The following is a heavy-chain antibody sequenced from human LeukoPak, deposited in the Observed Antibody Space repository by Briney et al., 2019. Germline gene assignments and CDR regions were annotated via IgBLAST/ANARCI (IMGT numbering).Heavy chain of an antibody. D-gene: IGHD4-23*01. Sequence: GGSLRLSCAASGFTFSNHWMSWGRQAPGKGLEWVANIKQDGREKYYVDSVKGRFTISRDNAKNSVYLQMNSLRVEDTAVHYCARGLRWVDYWGQGTLVTVSS. CDR1: GFTFSNHW. J-gene: IGHJ4*02. CDR2: IKQDGREK. CDR3: ARGLRWVDY. V-gene: IGHV3-7*01.